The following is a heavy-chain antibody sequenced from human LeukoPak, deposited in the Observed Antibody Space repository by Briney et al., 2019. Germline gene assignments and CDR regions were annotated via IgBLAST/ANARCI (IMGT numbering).Heavy chain of an antibody. J-gene: IGHJ4*02. CDR1: GGSFSGYY. V-gene: IGHV4-34*01. Sequence: SETLSLTCAVYGGSFSGYYWSWIRQPPGKGLEWIGEINHSGSTNYNPSLKSRVTISVDTSKNQFSLKLSSVTAADTAVYYCASRYHVILWFGESAPFDYWGQGTLVTVSS. CDR2: INHSGST. D-gene: IGHD3-10*01. CDR3: ASRYHVILWFGESAPFDY.